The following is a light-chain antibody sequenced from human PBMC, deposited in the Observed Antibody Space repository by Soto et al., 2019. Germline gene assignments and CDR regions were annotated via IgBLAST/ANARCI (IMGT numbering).Light chain of an antibody. V-gene: IGKV3-20*01. CDR2: GAS. CDR3: QQYGSSSIT. J-gene: IGKJ5*01. Sequence: EIVLTQSPGTLSLSPGERATLSCRASQSISRIYLAWYQQKPGQAPRLLIYGASSRATGIPDRFSGSGSGTDFTLTIARLEPDDFAVYYCQQYGSSSITFGQGTRLEI. CDR1: QSISRIY.